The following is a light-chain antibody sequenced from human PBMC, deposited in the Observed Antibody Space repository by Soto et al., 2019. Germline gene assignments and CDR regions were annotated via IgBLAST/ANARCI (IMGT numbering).Light chain of an antibody. J-gene: IGKJ4*01. Sequence: TQSPASLSASVRDRVTITCRASQGISNYLAWYQQKPGKVPKLLIYAASTLQSGVPSRFSGSGSGTDFTLTIISLLAADVATYYCQKYNSAPLTFGGGTKVAMK. CDR1: QGISNY. CDR3: QKYNSAPLT. V-gene: IGKV1-27*01. CDR2: AAS.